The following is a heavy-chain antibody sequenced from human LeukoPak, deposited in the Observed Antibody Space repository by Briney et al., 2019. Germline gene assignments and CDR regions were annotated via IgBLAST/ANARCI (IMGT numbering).Heavy chain of an antibody. D-gene: IGHD3-10*01. CDR2: IYHSGST. CDR1: GGSISSGGYS. Sequence: PSENLSLTCAVSGGSISSGGYSWSWIRQPPGKGLEWIGYIYHSGSTYYNPSLKSRVTISVDRSKNQFSLKLSSVTAADTAVYYCARGDDYYGSGSYPFDPWGQGTLVTVSS. J-gene: IGHJ5*02. V-gene: IGHV4-30-2*01. CDR3: ARGDDYYGSGSYPFDP.